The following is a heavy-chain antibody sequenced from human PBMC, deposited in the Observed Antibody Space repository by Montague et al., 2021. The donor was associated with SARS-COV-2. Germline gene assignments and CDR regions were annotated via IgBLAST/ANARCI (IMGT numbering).Heavy chain of an antibody. CDR3: ATEMPAYGVFDI. Sequence: SETLSLTCTVSGGSVTSGDYYWTWIRQPPGKGLEWIGYIYNTGRTNYNPSLKSRVTISMDTSKNQFSLKVDSVSAADTAVYYCATEMPAYGVFDIWGQGTMVTVSS. J-gene: IGHJ3*02. CDR1: GGSVTSGDYY. D-gene: IGHD4/OR15-4a*01. V-gene: IGHV4-61*08. CDR2: IYNTGRT.